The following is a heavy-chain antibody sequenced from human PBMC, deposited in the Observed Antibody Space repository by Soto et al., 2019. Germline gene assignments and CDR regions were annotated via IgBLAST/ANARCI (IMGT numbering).Heavy chain of an antibody. Sequence: GGSLRLSCAASGFTFSGSAMHWVRQASGKGLEWVGRIRIKANSYATAYAASVKGRFTISRDDSKNTAYLQMNSLKTEDTAVYYCTTYSGSYYGAHYYYYGMDVWGQGTTVTVSS. CDR3: TTYSGSYYGAHYYYYGMDV. V-gene: IGHV3-73*01. CDR2: IRIKANSYAT. CDR1: GFTFSGSA. D-gene: IGHD1-26*01. J-gene: IGHJ6*02.